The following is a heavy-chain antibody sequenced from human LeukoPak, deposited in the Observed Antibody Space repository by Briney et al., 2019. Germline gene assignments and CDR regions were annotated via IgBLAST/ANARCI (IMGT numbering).Heavy chain of an antibody. CDR1: GGSISSGGYS. CDR2: IYHSGST. CDR3: ARAASSGGAFYGMDV. D-gene: IGHD2-15*01. V-gene: IGHV4-30-2*01. Sequence: PSQTLSLTCAVSGGSISSGGYSWSWIRQPLGKGLEWIGYIYHSGSTYYNPSLKSRVTISVDRSKNQFSLKLSSVTAADTAVYYCARAASSGGAFYGMDVWGQGTTVTVSS. J-gene: IGHJ6*02.